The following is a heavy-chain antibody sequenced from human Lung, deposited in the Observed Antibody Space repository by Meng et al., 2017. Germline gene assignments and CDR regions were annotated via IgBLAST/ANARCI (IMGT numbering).Heavy chain of an antibody. CDR3: ARDLAWVLFDY. CDR2: IVSDGGIT. V-gene: IGHV3-74*01. Sequence: LVRSGGVLFQPGGSLRPSRGASGFKFGDDIMHWVRQSPGKGLEWISRIVSDGGITTYADSVKGRFTVSRDNAKNTLYLQMNSLGADDTAVYYCARDLAWVLFDYWGQGALVTVSS. J-gene: IGHJ4*02. CDR1: GFKFGDDI. D-gene: IGHD3-3*01.